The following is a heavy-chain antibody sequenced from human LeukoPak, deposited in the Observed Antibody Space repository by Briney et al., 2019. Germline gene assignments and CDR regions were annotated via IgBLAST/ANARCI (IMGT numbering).Heavy chain of an antibody. V-gene: IGHV4-34*01. Sequence: SETLSLTCAVYGGSFSGYYWSWIRQPPGKGLEWIGEINHSGSTNYNPSLKSRVTISVDTSKNQFSLKLSSVTAADTAVYYCARGGIAAAGWFGPWGQGTLVTVSS. CDR2: INHSGST. CDR3: ARGGIAAAGWFGP. J-gene: IGHJ5*02. D-gene: IGHD6-13*01. CDR1: GGSFSGYY.